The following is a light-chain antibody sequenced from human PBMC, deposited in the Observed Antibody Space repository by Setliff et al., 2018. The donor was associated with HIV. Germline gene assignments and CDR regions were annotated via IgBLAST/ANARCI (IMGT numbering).Light chain of an antibody. J-gene: IGLJ1*01. CDR1: RSDIGTYNY. CDR2: DVS. CDR3: SSYTTSSTRV. Sequence: QSALAQPASVSGSPGQSITISCTGSRSDIGTYNYVSWYQQHPGKAPKLMIYDVSNRPSGVSDRFSGSKSGNTASLTISGVQAEDEAGYYCSSYTTSSTRVLGTGTKVTVL. V-gene: IGLV2-14*01.